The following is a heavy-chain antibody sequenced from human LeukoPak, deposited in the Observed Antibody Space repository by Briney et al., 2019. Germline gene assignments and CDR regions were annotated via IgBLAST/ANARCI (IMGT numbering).Heavy chain of an antibody. CDR1: GFTFSSYG. CDR2: ISYDGSNK. CDR3: AKALTYGDLKRDAFDI. J-gene: IGHJ3*02. D-gene: IGHD4-17*01. V-gene: IGHV3-30*18. Sequence: PGRSLRLSCAASGFTFSSYGMHWVRQAPGKGLEWVAVISYDGSNKYYADSVKGRFTISRDNSKNTLYLQMNSLRAEDTAVYYCAKALTYGDLKRDAFDIWGQGTMVTVSS.